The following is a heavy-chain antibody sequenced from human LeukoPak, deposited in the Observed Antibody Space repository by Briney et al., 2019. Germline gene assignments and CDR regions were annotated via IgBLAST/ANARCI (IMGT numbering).Heavy chain of an antibody. Sequence: PGGSPRLSCAAPQYTFNKNDIQSGRQAPGKGLEWVAAISYDGRNKYYADSVKGRFTISRENSKNTLNLQMNSLITEETAVCYFREPRDIGSWARDVWVQGTMVTVSS. V-gene: IGHV3-30*03. CDR3: REPRDIGSWARDV. CDR2: ISYDGRNK. J-gene: IGHJ3*01. CDR1: QYTFNKND. D-gene: IGHD2-15*01.